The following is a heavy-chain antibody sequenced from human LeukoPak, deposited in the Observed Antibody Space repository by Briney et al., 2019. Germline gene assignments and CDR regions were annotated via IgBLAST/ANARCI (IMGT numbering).Heavy chain of an antibody. V-gene: IGHV4-61*08. D-gene: IGHD3-3*01. Sequence: PSETLSLTCIVSGGSISSGGHYWGWIRQPPGKGLEWIGYIYYSGSTNYNPSLKSRVTISVDTSKNQFSLKLSSVTAADTAVYYCARVGYYDFWSGGPMDVWGQGTTVTVSS. CDR1: GGSISSGGHY. CDR2: IYYSGST. CDR3: ARVGYYDFWSGGPMDV. J-gene: IGHJ6*02.